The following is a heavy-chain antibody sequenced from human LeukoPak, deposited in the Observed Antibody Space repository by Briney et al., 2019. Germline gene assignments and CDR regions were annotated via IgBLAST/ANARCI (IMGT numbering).Heavy chain of an antibody. CDR2: ISTSGNTI. Sequence: GGSLRLSCAASGFTFSGYNMNWVRQAPGKGLEWVAFISTSGNTIYYADSVKGRFTISRDNSKNTLYLQMNSLRAEDTAVYYCARGFAGTTFSIDYWGQGTLVTVSS. V-gene: IGHV3-48*01. CDR3: ARGFAGTTFSIDY. CDR1: GFTFSGYN. J-gene: IGHJ4*02. D-gene: IGHD1-1*01.